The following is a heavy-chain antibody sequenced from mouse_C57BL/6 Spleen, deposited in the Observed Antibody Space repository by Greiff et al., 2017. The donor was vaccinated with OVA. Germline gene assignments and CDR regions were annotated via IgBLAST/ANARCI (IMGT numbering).Heavy chain of an antibody. CDR1: GYTFTSYW. D-gene: IGHD4-1*01. CDR3: ASKLTGTSAY. CDR2: IHPNSGST. J-gene: IGHJ3*01. Sequence: QVQLKQPGAELVKPGASVKLSCKASGYTFTSYWMHWVKQRPGQGLEWIGMIHPNSGSTNYNEKFKSKATLTVDKSSSTAYMQLSSLTSEDSAVYYCASKLTGTSAYCGQGTLVTVSA. V-gene: IGHV1-64*01.